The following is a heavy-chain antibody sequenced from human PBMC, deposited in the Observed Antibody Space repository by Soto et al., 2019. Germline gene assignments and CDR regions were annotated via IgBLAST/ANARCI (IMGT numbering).Heavy chain of an antibody. CDR3: ARDMGFGLSDY. D-gene: IGHD3-10*01. CDR1: GYTFTSYA. J-gene: IGHJ4*02. V-gene: IGHV1-3*01. CDR2: INAGNGNT. Sequence: GASVKVSCKASGYTFTSYAMHWVRQAPGQRLEWMGWINAGNGNTKYSQKFQGRVTITRDTSASTVYMELSSLRSEDTAVYYCARDMGFGLSDYWGQGTLVTGSS.